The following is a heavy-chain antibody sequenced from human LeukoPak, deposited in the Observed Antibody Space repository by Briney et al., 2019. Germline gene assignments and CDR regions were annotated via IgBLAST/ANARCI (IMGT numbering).Heavy chain of an antibody. V-gene: IGHV1-2*02. CDR2: IDPASGIT. J-gene: IGHJ4*02. D-gene: IGHD3-16*01. CDR1: GYIFSDYW. Sequence: ASVTVSCTSSGYIFSDYWIHWVRQASGRGLECLGWIDPASGITNQPQKFQGRITVTRDTSASTVYMDLTGLTTDDTALYYCARVGAPGGLRPYHYYYWGQGTLVTVSS. CDR3: ARVGAPGGLRPYHYYY.